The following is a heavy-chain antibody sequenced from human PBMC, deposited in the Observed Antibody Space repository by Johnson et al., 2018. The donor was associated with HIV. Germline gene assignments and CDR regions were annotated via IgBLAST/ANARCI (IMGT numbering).Heavy chain of an antibody. V-gene: IGHV3-66*02. Sequence: VQLVESGGGLVQPGGSLRLSCAASGFTVSSDYMTWVRQAPGKGLEWVSIIYSGGSTYYTRSVKGRFTISRDNSKNMLFLQINSLRVEDTAVYYCARVRVGAVDIWGQGTMVTVSS. CDR2: IYSGGST. D-gene: IGHD2-15*01. J-gene: IGHJ3*02. CDR3: ARVRVGAVDI. CDR1: GFTVSSDY.